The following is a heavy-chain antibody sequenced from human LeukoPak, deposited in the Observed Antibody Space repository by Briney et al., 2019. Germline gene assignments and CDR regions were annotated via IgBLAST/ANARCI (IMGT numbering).Heavy chain of an antibody. CDR3: ARGRSYGFDFDS. CDR1: GVSINTCCYY. CDR2: KYYSGST. J-gene: IGHJ4*02. Sequence: TPSETLSLICDVSGVSINTCCYYWTWIRQPPGKGLEWIGYKYYSGSTRYNSSLRSRLTISLDSSKNQFSLRLTSVTAADTAVYYCARGRSYGFDFDSWGPGTLVIVSS. V-gene: IGHV4-61*01. D-gene: IGHD3-16*01.